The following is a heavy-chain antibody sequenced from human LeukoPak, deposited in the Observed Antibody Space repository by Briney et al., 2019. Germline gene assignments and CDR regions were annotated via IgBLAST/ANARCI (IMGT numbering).Heavy chain of an antibody. J-gene: IGHJ6*03. CDR3: ARITGYYYYYYYMDV. CDR2: INHSGST. Sequence: PSETLSLTCAVYGGSFSGYYWSWIRQPPGKGLEWIGEINHSGSTNYNPSLKSRVTISVDTSKNQFFLKLSSVTAADAAVYYCARITGYYYYYYYMDVWGKGTTVTVSS. CDR1: GGSFSGYY. V-gene: IGHV4-34*01. D-gene: IGHD2-8*02.